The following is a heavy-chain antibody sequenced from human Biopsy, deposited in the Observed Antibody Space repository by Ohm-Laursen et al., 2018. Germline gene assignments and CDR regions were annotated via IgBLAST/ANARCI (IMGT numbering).Heavy chain of an antibody. Sequence: SVKVSCNAPTGTFNSYGIIWVRQAPGQGLEWMGRIIPILRTTAYAQTFLGRVTITADTSTSTATMELRSLRSDDTAVYYCATKLTGYFHHWGQGTLVIVSS. V-gene: IGHV1-69*04. D-gene: IGHD3-9*01. J-gene: IGHJ1*01. CDR3: ATKLTGYFHH. CDR1: TGTFNSYG. CDR2: IIPILRTT.